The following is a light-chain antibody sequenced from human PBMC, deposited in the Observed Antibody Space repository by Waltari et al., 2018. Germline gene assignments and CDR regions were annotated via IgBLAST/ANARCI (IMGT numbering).Light chain of an antibody. CDR1: QSVRSN. J-gene: IGKJ1*01. CDR3: QQYNNWPLWT. Sequence: EIVMTQSPATLSVSPGERATLSCRASQSVRSNLAWYQQTPGQAPRLLIYGASTRATGIPARFSGSGSGTEFTLTISSLQSEDFAVYYCQQYNNWPLWTFGQGTKVEIK. CDR2: GAS. V-gene: IGKV3-15*01.